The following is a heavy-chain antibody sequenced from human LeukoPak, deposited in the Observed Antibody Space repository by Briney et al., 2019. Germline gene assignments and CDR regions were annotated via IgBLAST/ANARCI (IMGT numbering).Heavy chain of an antibody. J-gene: IGHJ4*02. CDR1: GGSISSYY. V-gene: IGHV4-59*08. Sequence: PSGTLSLTCTVSGGSISSYYWSWLRQPPGKGLEWIGYIYYTGSTTYNPSLKSRLTISVDTSKIQFSLNLSSVTAADTAVYYCARHAPGYYDYWGQGTLVTVSS. CDR2: IYYTGST. CDR3: ARHAPGYYDY.